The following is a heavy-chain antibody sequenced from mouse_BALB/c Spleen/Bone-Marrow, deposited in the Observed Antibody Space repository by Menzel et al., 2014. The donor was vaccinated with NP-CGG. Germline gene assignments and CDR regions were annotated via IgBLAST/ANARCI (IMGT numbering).Heavy chain of an antibody. CDR2: IRNKANGYTT. V-gene: IGHV7-3*02. J-gene: IGHJ4*01. CDR1: GFTFTDYY. Sequence: EVQLVESGGGLVQPGGSLRLSCATSGFTFTDYYMSWVRQPPGKALEWLGFIRNKANGYTTEYSASVKGRFTISRDNSKSILYLQMNTLRAEDSATYYCARDDYYAMDYWNQGTSNTISS. CDR3: ARDDYYAMDY.